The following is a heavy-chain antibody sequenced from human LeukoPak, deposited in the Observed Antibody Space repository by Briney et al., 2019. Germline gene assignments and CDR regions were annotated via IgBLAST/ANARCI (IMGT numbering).Heavy chain of an antibody. CDR1: GGSISSDAYY. D-gene: IGHD3-10*01. J-gene: IGHJ3*02. CDR2: ILYSGGT. CDR3: ARYNPPFGSGNDAFDI. Sequence: SQTLSLTCTVSGGSISSDAYYWSWIRQHPGKGLECLGYILYSGGTYYNPSLKSRLTISVDTSKNQFSLKLSSVTAADTAVYYCARYNPPFGSGNDAFDIWGQGTMVTVSS. V-gene: IGHV4-31*03.